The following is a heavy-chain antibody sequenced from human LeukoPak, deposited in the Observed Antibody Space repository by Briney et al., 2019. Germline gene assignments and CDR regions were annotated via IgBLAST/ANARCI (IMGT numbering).Heavy chain of an antibody. CDR1: GYTFTGYY. V-gene: IGHV1-2*02. Sequence: ASVKVSCKAPGYTFTGYYMHWVRQAPGQGLEWMGWINPNSGGTNYAQKFQGRVTMTRDTSISTAYMELSRLRSDDTAVYYCARVGYSSSSWVEFDYWGQGTLVTVSS. J-gene: IGHJ4*02. CDR2: INPNSGGT. D-gene: IGHD6-6*01. CDR3: ARVGYSSSSWVEFDY.